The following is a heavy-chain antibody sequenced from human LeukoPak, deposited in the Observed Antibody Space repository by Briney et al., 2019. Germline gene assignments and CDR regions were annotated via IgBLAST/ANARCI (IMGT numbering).Heavy chain of an antibody. CDR1: GFTFSSYW. CDR3: TRHWAAAGDY. J-gene: IGHJ4*02. Sequence: GGSLRLSCAASGFTFSSYWMQWVRQPPGKGMVWVSRINGDGSSTGYADSVKGRFTISRENAKNTLYLQMNSLRAEDTAVYYGTRHWAAAGDYWGQGTLVTVSS. V-gene: IGHV3-74*01. D-gene: IGHD6-13*01. CDR2: INGDGSST.